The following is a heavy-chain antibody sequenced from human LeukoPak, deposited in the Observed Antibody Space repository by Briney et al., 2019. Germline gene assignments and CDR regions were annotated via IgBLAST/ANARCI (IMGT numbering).Heavy chain of an antibody. J-gene: IGHJ4*02. Sequence: SETLSLTCTVSGGSISSYYWSWIRQPAGKGLEWIGRIYTSGSTNYNPSLKSRVTMSVDTSKNQFSLKLSSVTAADTAVYYCASHTPWGIQLWSYFDYWGQGTLVTVSS. CDR1: GGSISSYY. CDR3: ASHTPWGIQLWSYFDY. D-gene: IGHD5-18*01. V-gene: IGHV4-4*07. CDR2: IYTSGST.